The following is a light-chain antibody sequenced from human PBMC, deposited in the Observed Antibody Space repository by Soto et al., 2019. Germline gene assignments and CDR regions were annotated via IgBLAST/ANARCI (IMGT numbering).Light chain of an antibody. Sequence: DIQMTQSPSTLSASVGDRVTITCRASQSIGTWLAWYQHKPGRAPKLLIYDAYTLEGGVPSRFSGSRSGTEFTFTISSLQPDDFATYYCQQYNSYSRAFGQGTKVEIK. J-gene: IGKJ1*01. CDR1: QSIGTW. CDR3: QQYNSYSRA. CDR2: DAY. V-gene: IGKV1-5*01.